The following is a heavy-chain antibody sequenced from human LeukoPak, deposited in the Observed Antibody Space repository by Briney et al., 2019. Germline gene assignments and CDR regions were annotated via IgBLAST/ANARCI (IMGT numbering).Heavy chain of an antibody. Sequence: PGGSLRLSCAASGFTFDHCAIHWVRQAPGKGLEWVSLITWDGGSTYYADSVKGRFTISRDNSKNSLYLQMNSLRPEDTALYYCAKVRVIRGVYHAFDIWGQGTMVTVSS. J-gene: IGHJ3*02. CDR1: GFTFDHCA. D-gene: IGHD3-10*01. CDR2: ITWDGGST. V-gene: IGHV3-43D*03. CDR3: AKVRVIRGVYHAFDI.